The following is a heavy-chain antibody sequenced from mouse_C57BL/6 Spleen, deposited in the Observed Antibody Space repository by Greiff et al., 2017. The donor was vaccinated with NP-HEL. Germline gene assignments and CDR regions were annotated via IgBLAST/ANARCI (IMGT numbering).Heavy chain of an antibody. Sequence: VQRVESGPGLVAPSQSLSITCTVSGFSLTSYAISWVRQPPGKGLEWLGVIWTGGGTNYNSALKSRLSISKDNSKSQVFLKMNSLQTDDTARYYCARMDYYGSSYWYFDVWGTGTTVTVSS. CDR3: ARMDYYGSSYWYFDV. J-gene: IGHJ1*03. D-gene: IGHD1-1*01. CDR1: GFSLTSYA. V-gene: IGHV2-9-1*01. CDR2: IWTGGGT.